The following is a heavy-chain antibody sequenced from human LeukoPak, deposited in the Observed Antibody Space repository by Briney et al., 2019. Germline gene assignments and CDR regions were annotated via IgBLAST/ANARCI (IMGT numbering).Heavy chain of an antibody. D-gene: IGHD3-10*01. J-gene: IGHJ4*02. CDR2: IYSGGST. CDR3: ARGLYGSGSYPTYFDY. V-gene: IGHV3-66*01. CDR1: GFTFSSYW. Sequence: QPGGSLRLSCAASGFTFSSYWMSWVRQAPGKGLEWVSVIYSGGSTYYADSVKGRFTISRDNSKNTLYLQMNSLRAEDTAVYYCARGLYGSGSYPTYFDYWGQGTLVTVSS.